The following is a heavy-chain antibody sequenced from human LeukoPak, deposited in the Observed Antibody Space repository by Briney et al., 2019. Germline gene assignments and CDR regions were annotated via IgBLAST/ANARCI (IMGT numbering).Heavy chain of an antibody. V-gene: IGHV4-30-2*01. D-gene: IGHD2-15*01. CDR3: ARGPRSLSFDY. CDR1: GGSISSGGYS. Sequence: SQTLSLTCAVSGGSISSGGYSWSWIRQPPGKGLEWIGYIYHSGSTYYNPSLKSRVTISVDRSKNQFSLKLSSVPAADTAVYYCARGPRSLSFDYWGQGTLVTVSS. J-gene: IGHJ4*02. CDR2: IYHSGST.